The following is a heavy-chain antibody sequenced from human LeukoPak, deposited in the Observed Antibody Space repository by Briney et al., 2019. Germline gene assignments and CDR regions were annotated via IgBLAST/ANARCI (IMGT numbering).Heavy chain of an antibody. CDR1: GYSISSGFY. CDR2: IYHSGNT. V-gene: IGHV4-38-2*02. J-gene: IGHJ4*02. Sequence: SETLSLTCTVSGYSISSGFYWGWIRQPPGKGLEWIGSIYHSGNTYYNPSLKSRVTISVDTSKNQFSLKLSSVTAADTAVYYCARVFRRPDEQWLVGKFDFWGQGILVTVSS. CDR3: ARVFRRPDEQWLVGKFDF. D-gene: IGHD6-19*01.